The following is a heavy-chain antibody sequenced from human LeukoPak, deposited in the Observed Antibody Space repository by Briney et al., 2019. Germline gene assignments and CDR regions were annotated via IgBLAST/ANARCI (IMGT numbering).Heavy chain of an antibody. J-gene: IGHJ4*02. CDR1: GDSVSSNSAA. CDR3: ARDFLRVTPGYFDY. CDR2: TYYRSKWYN. D-gene: IGHD2-21*02. V-gene: IGHV6-1*01. Sequence: SQTLSLTCAISGDSVSSNSAAWNWIRQSPSRGLEWLGRTYYRSKWYNDYALSVKSRITINPDTYKNQFSLQLNSVTPGDTAVYYCARDFLRVTPGYFDYWGQGTLVTVSS.